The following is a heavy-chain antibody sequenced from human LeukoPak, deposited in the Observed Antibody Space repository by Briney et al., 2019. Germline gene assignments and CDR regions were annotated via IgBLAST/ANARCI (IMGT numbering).Heavy chain of an antibody. J-gene: IGHJ4*02. V-gene: IGHV3-48*03. Sequence: GGSLRLSCAASGFTFSNYEMNWVRQAPGKGLEWVSYISSSGSSIYYADSVKGRFTISRDNAKNSLYLQMNSLRAEDTAVYYCAKYPTQYYYGSGSYFDYWGQGTLVTVSS. CDR3: AKYPTQYYYGSGSYFDY. D-gene: IGHD3-10*01. CDR1: GFTFSNYE. CDR2: ISSSGSSI.